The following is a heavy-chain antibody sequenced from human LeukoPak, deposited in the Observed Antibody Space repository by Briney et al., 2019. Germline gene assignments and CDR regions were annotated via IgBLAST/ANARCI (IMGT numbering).Heavy chain of an antibody. CDR1: GFTFRSYW. J-gene: IGHJ4*02. V-gene: IGHV3-7*03. D-gene: IGHD3-10*01. Sequence: GGSLRLSCAASGFTFRSYWMSWVRQAPGKGLEWVANMQPDGGEKYYVDSVKGRFTVSRDNAKSSLYLQMNSLRAEDTAVYYCARESPYGSLTFDYGGQGTRVTVSS. CDR3: ARESPYGSLTFDY. CDR2: MQPDGGEK.